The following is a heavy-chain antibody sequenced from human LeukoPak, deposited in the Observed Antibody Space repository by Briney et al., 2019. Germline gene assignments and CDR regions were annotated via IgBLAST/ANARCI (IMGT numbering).Heavy chain of an antibody. Sequence: SETLSLTCTVSGGSISSGGYYWSWIRQHPGKGLEWIGYIYYSGSTYYNPSLKSRVTISVDTSKNQFSLKLSSVTAADTAVYYCAREETTVTHNWFDPWGQGTLVTVSS. J-gene: IGHJ5*02. V-gene: IGHV4-31*03. CDR2: IYYSGST. CDR1: GGSISSGGYY. CDR3: AREETTVTHNWFDP. D-gene: IGHD4-17*01.